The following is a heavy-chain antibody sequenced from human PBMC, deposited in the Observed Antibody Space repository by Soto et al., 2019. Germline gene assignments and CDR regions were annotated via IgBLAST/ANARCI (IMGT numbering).Heavy chain of an antibody. Sequence: QLQLQESGPGLVKPSETLSLTCTVSGGSISSSSYYWGWIRQPPGKGLEWIGSIYYSGSTYYNPSLKSRVTISVDTSKNQFSLKLSSVTAADTAVYYCARLPGLIEDYGDYPGLKDPSGYYYMDVWGKGTTVTVSS. CDR1: GGSISSSSYY. V-gene: IGHV4-39*01. CDR2: IYYSGST. CDR3: ARLPGLIEDYGDYPGLKDPSGYYYMDV. J-gene: IGHJ6*03. D-gene: IGHD4-17*01.